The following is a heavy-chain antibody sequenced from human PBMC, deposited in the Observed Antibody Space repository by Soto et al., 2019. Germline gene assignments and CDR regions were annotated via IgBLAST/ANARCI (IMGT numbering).Heavy chain of an antibody. CDR1: GYTFTNYD. CDR3: ARGHSSSWLYGMDV. V-gene: IGHV1-8*01. D-gene: IGHD6-13*01. CDR2: MNPNSGHT. Sequence: QVQLVQSGAEVKKPGASVKVSCKASGYTFTNYDINWVRQATGQGPEWMGWMNPNSGHTGYAQKFQGRVTMTRNTYISTAYMELSSLRSEDTAVYYCARGHSSSWLYGMDVWGQGTTVTVSS. J-gene: IGHJ6*02.